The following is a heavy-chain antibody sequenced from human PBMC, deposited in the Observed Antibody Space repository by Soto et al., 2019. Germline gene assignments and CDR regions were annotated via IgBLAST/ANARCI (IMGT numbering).Heavy chain of an antibody. V-gene: IGHV1-8*01. D-gene: IGHD4-17*01. CDR2: MNLNSGYT. J-gene: IGHJ4*02. CDR3: ARANGDFDY. CDR1: GYTFTSYD. Sequence: QVQLVQSGAEVKKPGASVKVSCKASGYTFTSYDINWVRQATGQGLEWMGWMNLNSGYTGYAQKFQGRVTMTRDNSIRTAFMELSSLRSEDTAVYCCARANGDFDYWGQGTLVTVSS.